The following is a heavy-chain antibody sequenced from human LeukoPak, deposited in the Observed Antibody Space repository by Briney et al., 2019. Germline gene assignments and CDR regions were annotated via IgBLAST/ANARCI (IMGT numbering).Heavy chain of an antibody. D-gene: IGHD6-19*01. J-gene: IGHJ5*02. Sequence: ASVKVSCKVSGYTLTELSMHWVRQAPGKGLEWMGGFDPEDGETIYAQKFQGRVTMTEDTSTDTAYMELSSLRSEDTAVYYCARAGSEKDWFDPWGQGTLVTVSS. CDR1: GYTLTELS. CDR2: FDPEDGET. V-gene: IGHV1-24*01. CDR3: ARAGSEKDWFDP.